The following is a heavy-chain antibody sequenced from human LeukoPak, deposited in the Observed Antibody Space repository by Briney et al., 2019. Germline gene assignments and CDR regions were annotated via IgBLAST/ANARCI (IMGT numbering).Heavy chain of an antibody. CDR3: ARGRIQLWHLDY. V-gene: IGHV4-30-4*02. CDR2: IYYSGST. CDR1: GGSISSGDYY. Sequence: SETLSLTCTVSGGSISSGDYYWSWIRQPPGKGLEWIGYIYYSGSTYYNPSLKSRVTISVDTSKNQFSLKLSSVTAADTAVYYCARGRIQLWHLDYWGQGTLVTVSS. D-gene: IGHD5-18*01. J-gene: IGHJ4*02.